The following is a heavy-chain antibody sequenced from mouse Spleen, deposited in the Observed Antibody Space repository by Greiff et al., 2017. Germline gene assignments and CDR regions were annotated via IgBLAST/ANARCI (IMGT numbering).Heavy chain of an antibody. V-gene: IGHV2-2*01. CDR3: ARERVLYYDGSGGFAY. CDR2: IWSGGST. Sequence: VMLVESGPGLVQPSQSLSITCTVSGFSLTSYGVHWVRQSPGKGLEWLGVIWSGGSTDYNAAFISRLSISKDNSKSQVFFKMNSLQADDTAIYYCARERVLYYDGSGGFAYWGQGTLVTVSA. J-gene: IGHJ3*01. D-gene: IGHD1-1*01. CDR1: GFSLTSYG.